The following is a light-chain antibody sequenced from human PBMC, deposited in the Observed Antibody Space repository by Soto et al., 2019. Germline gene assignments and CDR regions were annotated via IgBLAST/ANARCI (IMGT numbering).Light chain of an antibody. CDR1: SSDVGGYNY. CDR2: DVN. J-gene: IGLJ3*02. Sequence: QSALTQPRSVSGSPGPSVTISCTGTSSDVGGYNYVSWYQQHPGKAPKLMIYDVNKWPSGVPDRFSGSKSGNTASLTISGLQAEDEADYHCCSYAGSHTPWVFGEGTKLTVL. CDR3: CSYAGSHTPWV. V-gene: IGLV2-11*01.